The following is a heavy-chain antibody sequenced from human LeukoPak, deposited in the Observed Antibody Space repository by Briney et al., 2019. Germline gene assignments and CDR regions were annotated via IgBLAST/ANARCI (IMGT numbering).Heavy chain of an antibody. V-gene: IGHV1-2*02. CDR1: GYTFTGYY. CDR3: ARGVDTAVIPYYYYYMDV. D-gene: IGHD5-18*01. CDR2: INPKSRAT. J-gene: IGHJ6*03. Sequence: ASVKVSCKASGYTFTGYYMHWVRQAPGQGLEWMGWINPKSRATNYAQNFQGRVTLTRDTSISTAYMELSSLRSDDTAVYYCARGVDTAVIPYYYYYMDVWGIGTTVTVSS.